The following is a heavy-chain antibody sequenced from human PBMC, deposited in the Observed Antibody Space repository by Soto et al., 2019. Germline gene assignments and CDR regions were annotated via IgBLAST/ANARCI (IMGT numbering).Heavy chain of an antibody. V-gene: IGHV3-74*01. J-gene: IGHJ6*02. CDR1: GFTFSSYW. Sequence: EVQLVESGGGLVQPGGSLRLSCAASGFTFSSYWMHWVRQAPGKGLVWVSRINSDGSSTSYADSVKGRFTISRDNAKNTGYQQMNSLRAEDTAVYYCASGGEDVVVAAAMLVEVDYYYGMDVWGHGTTATVSS. CDR2: INSDGSST. D-gene: IGHD2-2*01. CDR3: ASGGEDVVVAAAMLVEVDYYYGMDV.